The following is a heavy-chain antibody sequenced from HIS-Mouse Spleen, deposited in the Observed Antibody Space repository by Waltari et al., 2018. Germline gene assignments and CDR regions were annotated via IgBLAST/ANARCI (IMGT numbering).Heavy chain of an antibody. J-gene: IGHJ2*01. D-gene: IGHD6-13*01. CDR1: GGSISSSSYY. V-gene: IGHV4-39*07. CDR2: IYYSGST. CDR3: AREIPYSSSWYDWYFDL. Sequence: QLQLQESGPGLVKPSETLSLTCTVPGGSISSSSYYWGWIRQPPGKGLEWIGSIYYSGSTYYNPSLKSRVTISVDTPKNQFSLKLSSVTAADTAVYYCAREIPYSSSWYDWYFDLWGRGTLVTVSS.